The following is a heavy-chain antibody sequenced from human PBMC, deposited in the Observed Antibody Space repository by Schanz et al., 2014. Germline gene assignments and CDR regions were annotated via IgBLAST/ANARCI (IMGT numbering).Heavy chain of an antibody. CDR3: ARGGADSAMAHEY. J-gene: IGHJ4*02. Sequence: VQLVESGGGLVKPGGSLRLSCAASGSTFSAYWMHWVRQAPGKGLEWVSRLNFDETYTSYADSVKGRFTISRDNAKNTVYLQMTSLRVEDTAVYYCARGGADSAMAHEYWGRGTLVTVSS. D-gene: IGHD5-18*01. CDR2: LNFDETYT. CDR1: GSTFSAYW. V-gene: IGHV3-74*02.